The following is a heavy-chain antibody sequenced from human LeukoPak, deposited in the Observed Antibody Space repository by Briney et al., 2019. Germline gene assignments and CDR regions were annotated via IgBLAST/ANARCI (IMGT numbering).Heavy chain of an antibody. D-gene: IGHD6-13*01. CDR2: ISYDGNNK. CDR1: GFTFSHHA. CDR3: ARRGHAAVATQKDDALDI. V-gene: IGHV3-30*03. Sequence: PAGSLSLSCAASGFTFSHHAMHWVRRSPGKGLEWAAVISYDGNNKYYANSVKGRFTISRDNPKNTLYLQMNSLRPDDTAVYYCARRGHAAVATQKDDALDIWGQGTMVTVSS. J-gene: IGHJ3*02.